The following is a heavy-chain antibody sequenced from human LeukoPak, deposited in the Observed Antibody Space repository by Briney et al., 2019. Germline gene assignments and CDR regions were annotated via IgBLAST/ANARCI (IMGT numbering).Heavy chain of an antibody. V-gene: IGHV3-23*01. CDR1: GFTFSTFP. CDR3: ASTYYYGSGFYFDY. J-gene: IGHJ4*02. Sequence: GGSLNPSCAAPGFTFSTFPMTWAGQPQGPGLDWSPPISGSGGSTYYADSVKGRFTISRDNSKNTLYLQMNSLGAEDTAVYYCASTYYYGSGFYFDYWGQGTLVTVSS. D-gene: IGHD3-10*01. CDR2: ISGSGGST.